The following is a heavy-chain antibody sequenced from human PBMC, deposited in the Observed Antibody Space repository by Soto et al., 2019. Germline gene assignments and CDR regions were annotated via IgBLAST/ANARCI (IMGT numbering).Heavy chain of an antibody. D-gene: IGHD4-17*01. CDR2: IYNSGGS. V-gene: IGHV4-30-4*01. CDR3: VGTGTTDDY. CDR1: GASVRSGGYY. J-gene: IGHJ4*02. Sequence: TLSLTCSVSGASVRSGGYYWSCIRQAPGKGLEWIGYIYNSGGSYYNPSLKGRLTISIDTSKNQFSLKLNSVTAADTAIYYCVGTGTTDDYWGRGTLVTVSS.